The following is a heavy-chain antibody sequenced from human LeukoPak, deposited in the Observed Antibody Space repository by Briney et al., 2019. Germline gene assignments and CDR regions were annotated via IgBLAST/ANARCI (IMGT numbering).Heavy chain of an antibody. CDR2: ISSSSYI. CDR1: GFTVSSNY. CDR3: ARDRYSGSRPNAFDI. J-gene: IGHJ3*02. D-gene: IGHD1-26*01. V-gene: IGHV3-69-1*01. Sequence: GGSLRLSCAASGFTVSSNYMSWVRQGPGKGLEWVSSISSSSYIYYADSVKGRFTISRDNAKNSLYLQMNSLRAEDTAVYYCARDRYSGSRPNAFDIWGQGTMVTVSS.